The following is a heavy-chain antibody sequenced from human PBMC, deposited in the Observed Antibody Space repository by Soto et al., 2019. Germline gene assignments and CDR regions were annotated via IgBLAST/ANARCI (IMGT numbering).Heavy chain of an antibody. Sequence: SETLSLTCAVSGGSISSYYWSWIRQPAGKGLEWIGHIYSSGSTNYNPSLRSRVTMSVDTSKNQFSLKLNSVTAADTAVYYCARDVRMVATGFDPWGQGTLVTVSS. CDR2: IYSSGST. CDR1: GGSISSYY. D-gene: IGHD5-12*01. J-gene: IGHJ5*02. V-gene: IGHV4-4*07. CDR3: ARDVRMVATGFDP.